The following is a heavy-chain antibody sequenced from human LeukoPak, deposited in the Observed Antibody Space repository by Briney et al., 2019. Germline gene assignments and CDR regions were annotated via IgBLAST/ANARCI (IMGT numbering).Heavy chain of an antibody. V-gene: IGHV3-15*01. D-gene: IGHD3-3*01. CDR3: TTDSRSGYGTLVY. J-gene: IGHJ4*02. CDR2: IKSKTDGGTT. Sequence: GGSLRLSCAASGFTFSNAQMSWVRQAPGKGLEWVGRIKSKTDGGTTDYAAPVKGRFTISRDDSKNTLYLQMNSVKTEDTAVYYCTTDSRSGYGTLVYWDQGSLVIVSS. CDR1: GFTFSNAQ.